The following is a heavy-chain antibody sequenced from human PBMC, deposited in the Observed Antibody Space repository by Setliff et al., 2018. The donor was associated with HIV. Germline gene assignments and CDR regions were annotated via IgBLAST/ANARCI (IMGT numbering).Heavy chain of an antibody. CDR1: GFTFSTYS. CDR2: ISRSSNTV. V-gene: IGHV3-48*01. J-gene: IGHJ6*03. D-gene: IGHD6-19*01. Sequence: GGSLRLSCAASGFTFSTYSMNWVRQAPGKGLEWVSYISRSSNTVYYADSLKGRFTIPRDNAKNSLYLQMNSLRVEDTAVYYCARASYSSGWYAVMDVWGKGTTVTVSS. CDR3: ARASYSSGWYAVMDV.